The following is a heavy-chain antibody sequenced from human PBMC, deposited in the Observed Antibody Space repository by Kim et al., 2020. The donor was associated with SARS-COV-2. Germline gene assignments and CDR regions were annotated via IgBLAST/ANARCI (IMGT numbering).Heavy chain of an antibody. D-gene: IGHD1-26*01. CDR3: ARDVGTGRHDC. V-gene: IGHV3-7*01. CDR2: INQDGTTR. J-gene: IGHJ4*02. CDR1: GFTFGNYW. Sequence: GGYLRLSCVASGFTFGNYWMAWVRQAPGKGLEWLTNINQDGTTRNSVDSVKGRFTISRDNAKNSVYLQLNSLRAEDAAMYYCARDVGTGRHDCWGQGTLVTVSS.